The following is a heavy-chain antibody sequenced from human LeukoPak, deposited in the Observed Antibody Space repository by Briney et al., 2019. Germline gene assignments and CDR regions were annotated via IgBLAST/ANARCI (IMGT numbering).Heavy chain of an antibody. V-gene: IGHV7-4-1*02. J-gene: IGHJ4*02. CDR2: INTNTGNP. D-gene: IGHD3-9*01. CDR3: ARDSPRRGGSAYDILTGYLY. Sequence: ASVKVSFKASGYTFTIYAMNWVRQAPGQGLEWMGWINTNTGNPTYALGFTGRFVFSLDTSVSTAYPQISSLKAEDTAVYYCARDSPRRGGSAYDILTGYLYWGQGTLVTVSS. CDR1: GYTFTIYA.